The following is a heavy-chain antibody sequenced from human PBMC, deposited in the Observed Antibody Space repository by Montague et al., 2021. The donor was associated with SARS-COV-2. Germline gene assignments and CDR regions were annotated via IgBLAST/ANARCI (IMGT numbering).Heavy chain of an antibody. CDR3: ARRAQWQLSWFFDL. CDR2: INYSGKT. Sequence: SENLSLTCTVSGGSISSGTYYWGWVRQPPGKGLEWIGTINYSGKTYYNSSLKSRVTISVDTSKNQFSLKVTSVTAANTAVYYCARRAQWQLSWFFDLWGRGTLVTVSS. CDR1: GGSISSGTYY. D-gene: IGHD6-19*01. V-gene: IGHV4-39*01. J-gene: IGHJ2*01.